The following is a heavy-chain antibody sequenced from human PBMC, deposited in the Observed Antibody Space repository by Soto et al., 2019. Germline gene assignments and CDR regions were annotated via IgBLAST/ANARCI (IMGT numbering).Heavy chain of an antibody. CDR2: ISAYNGNS. CDR1: GYTFTSYG. J-gene: IGHJ6*02. D-gene: IGHD2-2*01. Sequence: ASVKVSCKASGYTFTSYGISWVRQAPGQGLEWVGWISAYNGNSNYTQKYQSRVTMTTDTSTSTAYMEQSSQRSDDTAEYKCAKIADCSTISCSFPFRFHVRGYYYYYGLDVWGQGTTVTVSS. CDR3: AKIADCSTISCSFPFRFHVRGYYYYYGLDV. V-gene: IGHV1-18*01.